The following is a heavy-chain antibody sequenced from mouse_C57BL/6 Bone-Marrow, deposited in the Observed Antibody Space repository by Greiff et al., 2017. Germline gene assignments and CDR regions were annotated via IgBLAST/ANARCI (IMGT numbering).Heavy chain of an antibody. J-gene: IGHJ3*01. CDR2: SRNKANDYTT. CDR3: ARDERGYSWFAY. CDR1: GFTFSDFY. D-gene: IGHD2-2*01. Sequence: EVKLMESGGGLVQSGRSLRLSCATSGFTFSDFYMEWVRQAPGKGLEWIAASRNKANDYTTEYSASVKGRFIVSRDTSQSILYLQMNALRAEDTAIYYCARDERGYSWFAYWGQGTLVTVSA. V-gene: IGHV7-1*01.